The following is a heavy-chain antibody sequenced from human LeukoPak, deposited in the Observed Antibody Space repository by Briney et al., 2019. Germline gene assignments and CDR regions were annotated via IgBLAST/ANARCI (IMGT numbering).Heavy chain of an antibody. D-gene: IGHD3-3*01. Sequence: SQTLSLTCAVSGGSISSGGYSWSWIRQPPGKGLEWIGEINHSGSTNYNPSLKSRVTISVDTSKNQFSLKLSSVTAADTAVYYCARVYYDFWSGYSPPFDYWGQGTLVTVSS. CDR3: ARVYYDFWSGYSPPFDY. V-gene: IGHV4-30-2*01. CDR1: GGSISSGGYS. CDR2: INHSGST. J-gene: IGHJ4*02.